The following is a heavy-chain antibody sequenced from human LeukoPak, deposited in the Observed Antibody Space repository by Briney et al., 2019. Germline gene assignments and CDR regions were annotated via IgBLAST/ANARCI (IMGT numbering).Heavy chain of an antibody. V-gene: IGHV3-30-3*01. D-gene: IGHD3-22*01. CDR3: ARGPIVVVIPVTYSSYFDY. CDR2: ISYDGSNK. CDR1: GFTFSSYA. J-gene: IGHJ4*02. Sequence: GGSLRLSRAASGFTFSSYAMHWVRQAPGKGLEWVAVISYDGSNKYYADSVKGRFTISRDNSKNTLYLQMNSLRAEDTAVYYCARGPIVVVIPVTYSSYFDYWGQGTLVTVSS.